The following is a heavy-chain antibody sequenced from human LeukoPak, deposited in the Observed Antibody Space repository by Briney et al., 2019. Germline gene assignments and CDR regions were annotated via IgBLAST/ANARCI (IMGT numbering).Heavy chain of an antibody. CDR3: VRGEIAAAINFDY. V-gene: IGHV4-59*12. CDR1: GGSISSYY. J-gene: IGHJ4*02. CDR2: IYYSGST. D-gene: IGHD6-13*01. Sequence: SETLSLTCTVSGGSISSYYWSWIRQPPGKGLEWIGYIYYSGSTNYNPSLKSRVTISVGTSKNQFSLKLSSVTAADTAVYYCVRGEIAAAINFDYWGQGTLVTVSS.